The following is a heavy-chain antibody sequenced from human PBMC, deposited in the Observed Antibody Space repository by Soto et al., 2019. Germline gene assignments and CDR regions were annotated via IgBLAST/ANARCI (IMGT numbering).Heavy chain of an antibody. CDR2: IYYSGST. J-gene: IGHJ4*02. CDR3: ARLRDYYDSSGYYHSFDY. CDR1: GGSIGSYY. D-gene: IGHD3-22*01. V-gene: IGHV4-59*08. Sequence: PSETLSLTCTVSGGSIGSYYWSWIRQPPGKGLEWIGYIYYSGSTNYNPSLKSRVTISVDTSKNQFSLKLSFVTAADTALYYFARLRDYYDSSGYYHSFDYWGQGTLVTVSS.